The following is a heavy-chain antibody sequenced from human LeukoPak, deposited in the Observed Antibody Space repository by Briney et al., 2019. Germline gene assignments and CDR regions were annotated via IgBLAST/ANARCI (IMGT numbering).Heavy chain of an antibody. V-gene: IGHV3-23*01. CDR3: AKDLRVGGSRWYFDY. J-gene: IGHJ4*02. Sequence: GGSLRLSCAASGFIFNTYDMSWVRQAPGKGLEWVSTISGSGGSTYYADSVKGRFTISRDNSKNTLYLQMNSLRAEDTAVYYCAKDLRVGGSRWYFDYWGQGTLVTVSS. CDR1: GFIFNTYD. D-gene: IGHD1-26*01. CDR2: ISGSGGST.